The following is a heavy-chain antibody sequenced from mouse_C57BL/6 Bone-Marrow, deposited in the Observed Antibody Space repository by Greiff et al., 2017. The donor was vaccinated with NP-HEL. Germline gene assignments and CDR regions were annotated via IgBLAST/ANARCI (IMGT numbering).Heavy chain of an antibody. J-gene: IGHJ2*01. CDR1: GYTFTEYT. CDR3: ARHEERIYYDSYFDY. CDR2: FYPGSGSI. Sequence: VQLQQSGAELVKPGASVKLSCKASGYTFTEYTIHWVKQRSGQGLEWIGWFYPGSGSIKYNEKFKDKATLTAANSSSTVSLELSRLTSDDAAVYFCARHEERIYYDSYFDYWGPGTTLTVSS. D-gene: IGHD2-4*01. V-gene: IGHV1-62-2*01.